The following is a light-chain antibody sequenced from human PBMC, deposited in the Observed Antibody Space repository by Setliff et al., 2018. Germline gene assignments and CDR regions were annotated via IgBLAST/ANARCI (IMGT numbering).Light chain of an antibody. J-gene: IGLJ1*01. CDR3: SSYAGSNNYV. Sequence: QSALAQPPSVSGAPGQRVTVSCTGSSSNIRAGYEVHWYQHLPGTAPKLLIYGNINRPLGVPERFSGSKSGTSASLAITGLQAEDEADYYCSSYAGSNNYVFGTGTKATVL. CDR2: GNI. V-gene: IGLV1-40*01. CDR1: SSNIRAGYE.